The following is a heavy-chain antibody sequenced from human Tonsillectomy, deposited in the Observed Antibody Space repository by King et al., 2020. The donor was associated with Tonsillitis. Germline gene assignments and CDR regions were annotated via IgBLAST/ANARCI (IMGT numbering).Heavy chain of an antibody. V-gene: IGHV3-30*04. CDR2: ISYDGSNK. CDR3: ARGEDILTGYYKGYFDY. CDR1: GFTFSSYA. J-gene: IGHJ4*02. Sequence: QLVQSGGGVVQPGRSLRLSCAASGFTFSSYAMHWVRQAPGKGLEWVALISYDGSNKYYADSVKGRFTISRDNSKSTLYLQMNSLRAEDTAVYYCARGEDILTGYYKGYFDYWGQGTLVTVSA. D-gene: IGHD3-9*01.